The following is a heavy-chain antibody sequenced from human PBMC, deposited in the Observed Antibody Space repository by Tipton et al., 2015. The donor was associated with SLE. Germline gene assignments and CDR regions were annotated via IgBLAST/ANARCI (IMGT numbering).Heavy chain of an antibody. Sequence: TLSLTCAVYGGSFSGYFWNWIRQPPGKGLEWIGEINQSGSTNYNPSLKSRATISVDTSKNQFSLKLSSVTAADTAVYYCAGMSYPREGYFDYWGQGTLVTVSS. V-gene: IGHV4-34*01. CDR3: AGMSYPREGYFDY. CDR1: GGSFSGYF. D-gene: IGHD1-26*01. CDR2: INQSGST. J-gene: IGHJ4*02.